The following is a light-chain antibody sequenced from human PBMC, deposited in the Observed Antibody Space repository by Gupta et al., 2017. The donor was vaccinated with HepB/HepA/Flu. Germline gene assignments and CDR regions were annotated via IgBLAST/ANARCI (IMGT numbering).Light chain of an antibody. V-gene: IGLV1-44*01. Sequence: QSVLPQPPPASGTPGQRVTISCSGSSSNIGSNTVNWYQQLPGTAPKRRSSSNNQRPSGVPDRFSGSKSGTSAYLAISGLQSEDEADDDGAEWHASLNGRGFGGGTKLTVL. CDR2: SNN. CDR1: SSNIGSNT. J-gene: IGLJ3*02. CDR3: AEWHASLNGRG.